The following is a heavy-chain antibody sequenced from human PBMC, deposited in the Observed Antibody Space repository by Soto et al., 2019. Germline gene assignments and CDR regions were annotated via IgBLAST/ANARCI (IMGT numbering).Heavy chain of an antibody. V-gene: IGHV3-23*01. CDR1: GFTFSSYA. CDR3: AKDKGETGSHFDY. Sequence: PGGSLRLSCAAFGFTFSSYAMSWVRQAPGKGLEWVSTISGGGVRTYYADSVKGRFTISRDDSKNTLYLQMNSLRAEDTAVYYCAKDKGETGSHFDYWGQGTLVTV. CDR2: ISGGGVRT. D-gene: IGHD1-1*01. J-gene: IGHJ4*02.